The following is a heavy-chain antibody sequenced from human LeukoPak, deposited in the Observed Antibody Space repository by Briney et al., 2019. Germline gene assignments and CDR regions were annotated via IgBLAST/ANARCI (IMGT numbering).Heavy chain of an antibody. J-gene: IGHJ3*02. CDR2: IYYSGST. D-gene: IGHD3-22*01. Sequence: SETLSLTCTVSGGSISPSSYFWGWIRQPPGKGLEWIGSIYYSGSTYYNPSLKSRVTISVDTSKNQFSLRLSSVTAADTAAYYCARDYYDTSGYYWTAFDIWGQGTMVTVSS. CDR1: GGSISPSSYF. V-gene: IGHV4-39*07. CDR3: ARDYYDTSGYYWTAFDI.